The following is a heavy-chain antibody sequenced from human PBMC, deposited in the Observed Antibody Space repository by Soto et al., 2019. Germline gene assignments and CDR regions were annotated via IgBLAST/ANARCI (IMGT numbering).Heavy chain of an antibody. CDR3: AKDHSSSPHWYFDL. CDR1: GFTFSSYG. CDR2: ISYDGSNK. J-gene: IGHJ2*01. V-gene: IGHV3-30*18. D-gene: IGHD6-13*01. Sequence: GGSLRLSCAASGFTFSSYGMHWVRQAPGKGLEWVAVISYDGSNKYYADSVKGRFTISRDNSKNTLYLQMNSLRAEDTAVYYCAKDHSSSPHWYFDLWGRGTLVTVSS.